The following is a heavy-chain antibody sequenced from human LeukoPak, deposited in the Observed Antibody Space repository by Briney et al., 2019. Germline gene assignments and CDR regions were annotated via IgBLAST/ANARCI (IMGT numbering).Heavy chain of an antibody. CDR1: GYTFTGYY. V-gene: IGHV1-2*02. CDR2: INTNSGGT. CDR3: ARADYGDYSTFDY. Sequence: ASVNVSCKASGYTFTGYYMHGVRQAPGQGLEGMGWINTNSGGTNYAQKFHGRVTMTRDTSISTAYMELSRLRSDDTAVYYCARADYGDYSTFDYWGQGTLVTVSS. J-gene: IGHJ4*02. D-gene: IGHD4-17*01.